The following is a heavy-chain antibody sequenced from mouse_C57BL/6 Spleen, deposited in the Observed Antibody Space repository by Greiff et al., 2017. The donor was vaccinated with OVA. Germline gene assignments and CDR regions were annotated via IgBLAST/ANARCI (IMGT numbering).Heavy chain of an antibody. CDR3: TTGDGPDFDY. J-gene: IGHJ2*01. CDR1: GYTFTDYE. CDR2: IDPETGGT. Sequence: VQGVESGAELVRPGASVTLSCKASGYTFTDYEMHWVKQTPVHGLEWIGAIDPETGGTAYNQKFKGKAILTADKSSSTAYMELRSLTSEDSAVYYCTTGDGPDFDYWGQGTTLTVSS. V-gene: IGHV1-15*01. D-gene: IGHD2-3*01.